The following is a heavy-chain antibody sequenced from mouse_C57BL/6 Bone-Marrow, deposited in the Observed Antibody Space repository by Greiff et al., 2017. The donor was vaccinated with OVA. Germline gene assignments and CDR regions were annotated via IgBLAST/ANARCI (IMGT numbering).Heavy chain of an antibody. J-gene: IGHJ4*01. CDR3: ARVALWYYYAMDY. D-gene: IGHD1-1*02. CDR2: IWSGGST. Sequence: VHLVESGPGLVQPSQSLSITCTVSGFSLTSYGVHWVRQSPGKGLEWLGVIWSGGSTDYNAAFISRLSISKDNSKSQVFFKMNSLQTDDTAIYYCARVALWYYYAMDYWGQGTTVTVSS. CDR1: GFSLTSYG. V-gene: IGHV2-2*01.